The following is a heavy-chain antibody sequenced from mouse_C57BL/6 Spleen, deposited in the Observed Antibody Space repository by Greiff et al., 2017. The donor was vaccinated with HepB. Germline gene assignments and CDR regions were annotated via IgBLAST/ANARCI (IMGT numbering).Heavy chain of an antibody. D-gene: IGHD5-1*01. V-gene: IGHV1-15*01. CDR2: IDPETGGT. Sequence: QVQLQQPGAELVRPGASVTLSCKASGYTFTDYEMHWVKQTPVHGLEWIGAIDPETGGTAYNQKFKGKAILTADKSSSTAYMELRSLTSEDSAVYYCTRWGTSYYFDHWGQGTTLTVSS. CDR1: GYTFTDYE. CDR3: TRWGTSYYFDH. J-gene: IGHJ2*01.